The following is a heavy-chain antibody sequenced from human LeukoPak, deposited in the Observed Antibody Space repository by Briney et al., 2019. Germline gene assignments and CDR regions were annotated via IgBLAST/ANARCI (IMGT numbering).Heavy chain of an antibody. J-gene: IGHJ4*02. D-gene: IGHD4-17*01. CDR3: AKGSPVTTGSGSFDY. CDR1: GFTFDDYA. CDR2: ISWNSGSI. Sequence: GGSLRLSCAASGFTFDDYAMHWVRQAPGKGLEWVSGISWNSGSIGYADSVKGRFTISRDNAKNSLYLQMNSLRAEDTALYYCAKGSPVTTGSGSFDYWGQGTLVTVSS. V-gene: IGHV3-9*01.